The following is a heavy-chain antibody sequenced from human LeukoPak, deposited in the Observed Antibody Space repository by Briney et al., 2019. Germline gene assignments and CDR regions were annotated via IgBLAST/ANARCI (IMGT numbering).Heavy chain of an antibody. Sequence: GGSLRLSCAASGFTFSSYTMSWVRQAPGMGLEWVSCLSSSSSYIYYADSVKGRFTISRDNAKNSLYLQMNSLRAEDTAVYYCARDQDYSSPGSFDYWGQGTLVTVSS. V-gene: IGHV3-21*01. D-gene: IGHD4-11*01. CDR2: LSSSSSYI. J-gene: IGHJ4*02. CDR1: GFTFSSYT. CDR3: ARDQDYSSPGSFDY.